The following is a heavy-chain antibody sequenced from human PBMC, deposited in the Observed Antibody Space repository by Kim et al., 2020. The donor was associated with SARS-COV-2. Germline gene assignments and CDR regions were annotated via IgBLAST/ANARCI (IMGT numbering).Heavy chain of an antibody. Sequence: SETLSLTCTVSGGSISSGSYYWSWIRLPAGKGLEWIGRIYTSGSTNYNPSLKSRVTISVDTSKNQFSLKLSSVTAADTAVYYCARGLRTYYYDSSGPGHFDLWGRGTLVTVSS. J-gene: IGHJ2*01. CDR2: IYTSGST. CDR3: ARGLRTYYYDSSGPGHFDL. CDR1: GGSISSGSYY. V-gene: IGHV4-61*02. D-gene: IGHD3-22*01.